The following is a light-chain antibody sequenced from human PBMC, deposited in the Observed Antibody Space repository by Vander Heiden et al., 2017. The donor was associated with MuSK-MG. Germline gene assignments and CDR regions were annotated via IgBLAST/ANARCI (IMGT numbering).Light chain of an antibody. CDR2: GAS. CDR3: QHDTDLRT. J-gene: IGKJ1*01. V-gene: IGKV3-15*01. Sequence: EIVMTQSPATLSVSPGERATLSCRASQSVTSNLAWYQEKPGQAPRLLIYGASISANGIPDRFSGSGSGREFTLTSSSLQSEDFAVYYWQHDTDLRTFGQGTKVEIK. CDR1: QSVTSN.